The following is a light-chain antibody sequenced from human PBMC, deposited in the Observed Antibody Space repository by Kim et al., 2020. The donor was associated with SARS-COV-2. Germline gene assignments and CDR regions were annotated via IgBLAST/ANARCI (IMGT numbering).Light chain of an antibody. CDR2: AAS. J-gene: IGKJ4*01. CDR3: QQSYSTPRT. CDR1: QSISSY. V-gene: IGKV1-39*01. Sequence: ASVGDRVTITCRASQSISSYLNWYQHKPGKAPKLLIYAASSLQSGVPSRFSGSGSGTDFTLTISSLQPEDFATYYCQQSYSTPRTFGGGTKVDIK.